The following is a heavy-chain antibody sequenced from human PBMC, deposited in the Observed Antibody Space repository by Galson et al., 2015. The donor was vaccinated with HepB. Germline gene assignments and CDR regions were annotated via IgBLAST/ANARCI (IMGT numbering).Heavy chain of an antibody. CDR1: GFTFSSYA. CDR2: ISGSGGST. Sequence: SLRLSCAASGFTFSSYAMSWVRQAPGKGLEWVSAISGSGGSTYYADSVKGRFTISRDNSKNTLYLQMNSLGAEDTAVYYCAKAMSNWNDADFDYWGQGTLVTVSS. D-gene: IGHD1-1*01. CDR3: AKAMSNWNDADFDY. J-gene: IGHJ4*02. V-gene: IGHV3-23*01.